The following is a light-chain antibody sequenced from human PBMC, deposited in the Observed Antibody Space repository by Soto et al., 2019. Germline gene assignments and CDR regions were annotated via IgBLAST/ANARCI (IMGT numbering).Light chain of an antibody. CDR1: SSNIGTGYD. Sequence: QSVLTQPPSVSGAPGQRVTISCTGSSSNIGTGYDVYWYQQLPGTAPKLLIYGNSNRPSGVPDRFSGSKSGTSASLAITGLQAEDEADYYCQSYDSNLSVVFGGGTKLTVL. CDR3: QSYDSNLSVV. V-gene: IGLV1-40*01. CDR2: GNS. J-gene: IGLJ2*01.